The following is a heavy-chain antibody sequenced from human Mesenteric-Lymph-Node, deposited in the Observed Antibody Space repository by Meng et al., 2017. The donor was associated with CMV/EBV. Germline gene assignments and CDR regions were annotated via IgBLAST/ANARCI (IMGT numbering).Heavy chain of an antibody. D-gene: IGHD6-19*01. V-gene: IGHV3-23*01. CDR3: AKEPDFSTVAGPFDY. CDR2: ISVSGASA. CDR1: GFTFSNSD. J-gene: IGHJ4*02. Sequence: GESLKISCAASGFTFSNSDMNWVRQAPGKGLEWVSAISVSGASAYYAESVKGRFTTFRDDSKNTLYLQMNSLRVEDTALYYCAKEPDFSTVAGPFDYWGQGTQVTVSS.